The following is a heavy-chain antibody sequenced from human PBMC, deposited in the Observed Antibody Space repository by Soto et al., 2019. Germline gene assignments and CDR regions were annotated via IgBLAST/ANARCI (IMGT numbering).Heavy chain of an antibody. CDR2: IYWDDDK. CDR3: VHSLWRGHKAWFDP. D-gene: IGHD3-3*01. J-gene: IGHJ5*02. CDR1: GFSLTTSGVG. V-gene: IGHV2-5*02. Sequence: QITLEESGPTRVRPTQTLTLTCTFSGFSLTTSGVGVGWVRQPPGKALEWLALIYWDDDKRYSPSLRTRPTITKDTSKNEVVLLMTNIDPADTATYYGVHSLWRGHKAWFDPWGQGTLVTVSS.